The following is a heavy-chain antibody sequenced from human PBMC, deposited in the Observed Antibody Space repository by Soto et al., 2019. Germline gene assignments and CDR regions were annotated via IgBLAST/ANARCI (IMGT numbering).Heavy chain of an antibody. CDR2: ISYDGSNK. Sequence: GGSLRLSCAASGFTFSSYAMHWVRQAPGKGLEWVAVISYDGSNKYYADSVKGRFTISRDNSKNTLYLQMNSLRAEDTAVYYCARDQVQWQQLPKRVSGMDVWGQGTTVTVSS. CDR3: ARDQVQWQQLPKRVSGMDV. CDR1: GFTFSSYA. J-gene: IGHJ6*02. D-gene: IGHD6-13*01. V-gene: IGHV3-30-3*01.